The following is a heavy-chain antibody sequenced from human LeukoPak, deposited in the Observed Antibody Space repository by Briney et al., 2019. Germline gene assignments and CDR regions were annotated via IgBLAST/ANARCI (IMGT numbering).Heavy chain of an antibody. CDR1: GGSISSSNW. Sequence: SETLSLTRAVSGGSISSSNWWSWVRQPPGKGLEWIGEIYHSGSTNYNPSLKSRVTISVDKSKNQFSLKLSSVTAADTAVYYCERDRGSSWTDYWGQGTLVTVSS. CDR2: IYHSGST. D-gene: IGHD6-13*01. CDR3: ERDRGSSWTDY. V-gene: IGHV4-4*02. J-gene: IGHJ4*02.